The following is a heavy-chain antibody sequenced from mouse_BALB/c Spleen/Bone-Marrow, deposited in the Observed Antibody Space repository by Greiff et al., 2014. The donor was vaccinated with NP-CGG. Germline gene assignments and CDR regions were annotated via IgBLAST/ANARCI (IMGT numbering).Heavy chain of an antibody. Sequence: VQRVESGAELVKPGASVKLSCKASGYTFTSYWMHWVKQRPGQGLEWIGEINPSNGRTNYNEKFKSKATLTVDKSSSTAYMQLSNLTSEDSAVYYCARSGYDGFAYWGQGTLVTVSA. CDR3: ARSGYDGFAY. V-gene: IGHV1S81*02. CDR1: GYTFTSYW. D-gene: IGHD2-2*01. CDR2: INPSNGRT. J-gene: IGHJ3*01.